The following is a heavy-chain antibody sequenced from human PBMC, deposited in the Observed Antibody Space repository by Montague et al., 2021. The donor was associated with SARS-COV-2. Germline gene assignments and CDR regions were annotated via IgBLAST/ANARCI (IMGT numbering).Heavy chain of an antibody. CDR1: GVSSRRTTSY. J-gene: IGHJ4*02. Sequence: SETLSLTCTVSGVSSRRTTSYWAWIRQPPGRGLEWLGSIYYSGYTNYNSSLKSRVTISIDTSKNQFSLRLTSVSAADTAVYYCARRYGSAFDYWGQGTLVTVSS. CDR2: IYYSGYT. V-gene: IGHV4-39*01. D-gene: IGHD3-10*01. CDR3: ARRYGSAFDY.